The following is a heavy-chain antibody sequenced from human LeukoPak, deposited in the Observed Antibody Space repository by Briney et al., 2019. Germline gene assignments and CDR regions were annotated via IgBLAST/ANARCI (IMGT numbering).Heavy chain of an antibody. Sequence: PSGTLSLTCAVSGGSISSSNWWSWVRQPPGKGLEWIGEIFHSGSTNYNPSLQSRVTISVDESKNQFSLKLSSVTAADTVVYYCARNQMTTVTGFYYYGMDVWGKGTTVTVSS. J-gene: IGHJ6*04. V-gene: IGHV4-4*02. CDR1: GGSISSSNW. CDR3: ARNQMTTVTGFYYYGMDV. D-gene: IGHD4-17*01. CDR2: IFHSGST.